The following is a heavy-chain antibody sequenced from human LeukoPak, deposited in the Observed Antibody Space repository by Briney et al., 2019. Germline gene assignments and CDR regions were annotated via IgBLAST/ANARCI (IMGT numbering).Heavy chain of an antibody. J-gene: IGHJ4*02. CDR2: IIPIFGTA. CDR1: GGTFSSYA. V-gene: IGHV1-69*13. D-gene: IGHD2-2*02. CDR3: AREGIVVVPAAIGYYFDY. Sequence: VASVKVSCKASGGTFSSYAISWVRQAPGQGLEWMGGIIPIFGTANYAQKFQGRVTITADESTSTAYMELSSLRSEDTAVYYCAREGIVVVPAAIGYYFDYWGQGTLVTVSS.